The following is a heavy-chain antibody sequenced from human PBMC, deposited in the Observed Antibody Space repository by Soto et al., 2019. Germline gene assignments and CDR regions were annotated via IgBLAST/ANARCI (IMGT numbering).Heavy chain of an antibody. CDR3: ARGYCSSTSCVFDP. V-gene: IGHV1-69*02. CDR2: IIPILGIA. J-gene: IGHJ5*02. Sequence: ASVKVSCKASGGTFSRYTISWVRQAPGQGLEWMGRIIPILGIANYAQKFQGRVTITADKSTSTAYMELSSLRSEDTAVYYCARGYCSSTSCVFDPWGQGTLVTVSS. CDR1: GGTFSRYT. D-gene: IGHD2-2*01.